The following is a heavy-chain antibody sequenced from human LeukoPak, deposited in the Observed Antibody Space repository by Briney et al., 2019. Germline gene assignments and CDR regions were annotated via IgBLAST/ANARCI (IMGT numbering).Heavy chain of an antibody. Sequence: ASVKVSCKASGWIFTSYGISWVRQAPGQGLEWMGWISAYNGNTNYAQKLQRRVTMATDTYTSTAYMELRSLRSDDTAVYYCAREPDPSYSGTPDYWGQGTLVTVSS. CDR1: GWIFTSYG. CDR2: ISAYNGNT. D-gene: IGHD1-26*01. V-gene: IGHV1-18*01. CDR3: AREPDPSYSGTPDY. J-gene: IGHJ4*02.